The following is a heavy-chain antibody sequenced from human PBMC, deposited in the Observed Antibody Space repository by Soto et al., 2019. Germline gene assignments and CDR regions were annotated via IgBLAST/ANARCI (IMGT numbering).Heavy chain of an antibody. CDR2: INSSSSDS. Sequence: QAHLVQSGAEVKKPGASVKVSCKASGYTFTGYTFHWVRQAPGQGLEWMAWINSSSSDSSFAPKIQGRVTVTMDALSSTAYMQLTRLRSGDTAVYYCATEMATIKGFFDKWGQGTPVAVSS. CDR1: GYTFTGYT. CDR3: ATEMATIKGFFDK. D-gene: IGHD2-8*01. V-gene: IGHV1-2*02. J-gene: IGHJ4*02.